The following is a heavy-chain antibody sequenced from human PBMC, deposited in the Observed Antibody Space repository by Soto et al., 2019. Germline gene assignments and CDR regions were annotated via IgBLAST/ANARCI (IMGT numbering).Heavy chain of an antibody. V-gene: IGHV5-51*01. CDR1: GYSFTSYW. D-gene: IGHD4-17*01. J-gene: IGHJ5*02. Sequence: GESLKISCQGSGYSFTSYWIAWVRQMPGKGLEWMGIIYPGDSDTTYSPSFQGQVTISADKSISTAYMQWSSLKASDTAMYYCARLDDSGATAYDNWFDPWGQGTLVTVSS. CDR3: ARLDDSGATAYDNWFDP. CDR2: IYPGDSDT.